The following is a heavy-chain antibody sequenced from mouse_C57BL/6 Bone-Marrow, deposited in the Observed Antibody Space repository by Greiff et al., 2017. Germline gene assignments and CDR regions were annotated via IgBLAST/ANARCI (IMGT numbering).Heavy chain of an antibody. CDR3: ASHYYGSNFDY. J-gene: IGHJ2*01. CDR1: GYTFTDYY. D-gene: IGHD1-1*01. Sequence: DVQLQESGPVLVKPGASVKMSCKASGYTFTDYYMNWVKQSHGKSLEWIGVINPYNGGTSYNQKFKGKATLTVDKSSSTAYMELNSLTSEDAAVYYCASHYYGSNFDYWGQGTTLTVSS. V-gene: IGHV1-19*01. CDR2: INPYNGGT.